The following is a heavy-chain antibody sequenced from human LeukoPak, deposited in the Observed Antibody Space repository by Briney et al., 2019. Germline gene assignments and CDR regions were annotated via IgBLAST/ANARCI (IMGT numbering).Heavy chain of an antibody. V-gene: IGHV3-9*01. J-gene: IGHJ4*02. D-gene: IGHD6-19*01. CDR2: ISWNSGSI. CDR3: AKDMRSRLGFADY. CDR1: GFTFDDYA. Sequence: GRSLRLSCAASGFTFDDYAMRWVRQAPGKGLEWVSGISWNSGSIGYADSVKGRFTISRDNAKNSLYLQMNSLRAEDTALYYCAKDMRSRLGFADYWGQGTLVTVSS.